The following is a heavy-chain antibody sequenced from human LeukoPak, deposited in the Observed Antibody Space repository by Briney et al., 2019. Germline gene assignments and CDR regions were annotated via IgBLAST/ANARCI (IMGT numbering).Heavy chain of an antibody. V-gene: IGHV4-34*01. J-gene: IGHJ3*02. Sequence: PSETLSLTCAVYGGSFSGYYWSWIRQPPGKGLEWIGEINHSGGTNYNPSLKSRVTISVDTSKNQFSLKLSSVTAADTAVYYCARVTGTTSGDAFDIWGQGTMVTVSS. D-gene: IGHD1-1*01. CDR2: INHSGGT. CDR3: ARVTGTTSGDAFDI. CDR1: GGSFSGYY.